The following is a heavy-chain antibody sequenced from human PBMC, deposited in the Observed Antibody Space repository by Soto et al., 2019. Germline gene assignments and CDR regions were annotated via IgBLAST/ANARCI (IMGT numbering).Heavy chain of an antibody. Sequence: SETLSLTCTVSGGSVSSGSYYWSWIRQPPGKGLEWIGYIYYSGSTNYNPSLKSRVTISVDTSKNQFSLKLSSVTAADTAVYYCARAWTTVTFSYYYYGMDVWGQGTTVTVSS. D-gene: IGHD4-17*01. CDR3: ARAWTTVTFSYYYYGMDV. J-gene: IGHJ6*02. CDR2: IYYSGST. V-gene: IGHV4-61*01. CDR1: GGSVSSGSYY.